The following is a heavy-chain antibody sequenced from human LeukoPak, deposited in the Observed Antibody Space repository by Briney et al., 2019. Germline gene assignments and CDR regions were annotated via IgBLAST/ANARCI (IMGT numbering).Heavy chain of an antibody. J-gene: IGHJ6*04. CDR2: INHSGST. CDR3: ARARPILTGPYYYYGMDV. V-gene: IGHV4-34*01. D-gene: IGHD3-9*01. CDR1: GGSFSGYY. Sequence: PSETLSLTCAVYGGSFSGYYWSWIRQPPGEGLEWIGEINHSGSTNYNPSLKSRVTISVDTSKNQFSLKLSSVTAAGTAVYYCARARPILTGPYYYYGMDVWGKETTVTVSS.